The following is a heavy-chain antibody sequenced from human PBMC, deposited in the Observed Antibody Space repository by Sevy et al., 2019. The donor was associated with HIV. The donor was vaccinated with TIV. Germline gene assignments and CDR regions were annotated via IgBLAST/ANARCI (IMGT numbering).Heavy chain of an antibody. V-gene: IGHV3-43D*03. CDR1: GFTFDDYA. CDR2: ISWASGHT. CDR3: ARDMGGGNYYFYGMDL. Sequence: GGSLRLSCAASGFTFDDYAMHWVRQVPGKGLEWVSLISWASGHTYYADSVKGRFTISRDNRENSLYLQMNSLRAEDTALYYCARDMGGGNYYFYGMDLWGQGTTVTVSS. D-gene: IGHD3-16*01. J-gene: IGHJ6*02.